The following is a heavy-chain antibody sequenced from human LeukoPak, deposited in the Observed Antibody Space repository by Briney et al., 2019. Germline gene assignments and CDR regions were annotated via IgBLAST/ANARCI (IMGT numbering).Heavy chain of an antibody. CDR1: GFTFSSYA. Sequence: GGSLRLSCAASGFTFSSYAMHWVRQAPGKGLEWVAVISYDGSNKYYADSVKGRFTISRDNSKNTLYLQMNSLRAEDTAVYYCARDMSGSPDYWGQGTLVTVSS. J-gene: IGHJ4*02. D-gene: IGHD1-26*01. CDR2: ISYDGSNK. V-gene: IGHV3-30*04. CDR3: ARDMSGSPDY.